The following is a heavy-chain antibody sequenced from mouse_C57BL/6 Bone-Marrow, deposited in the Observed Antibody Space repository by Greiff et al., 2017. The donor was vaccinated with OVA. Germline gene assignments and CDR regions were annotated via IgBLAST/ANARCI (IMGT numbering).Heavy chain of an antibody. CDR3: SLVTTVCGLED. D-gene: IGHD2-12*01. CDR1: GFTFTSDG. J-gene: IGHJ1*03. Sequence: QVQLQQSGAELVRPGASVKLSCTASGFTFTSDGMRWVKQRPGQGLEWIGGIDPESGNTEYTEKFKGKATMTADKSSNTAYMELRSLTSEASAVYYCSLVTTVCGLEDWGTGTTVTVSS. V-gene: IGHV1-81*01. CDR2: IDPESGNT.